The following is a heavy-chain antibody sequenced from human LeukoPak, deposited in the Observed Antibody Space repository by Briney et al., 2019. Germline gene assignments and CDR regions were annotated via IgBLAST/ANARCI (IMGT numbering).Heavy chain of an antibody. CDR1: GYTFTDYY. Sequence: GAPVKVSCKASGYTFTDYYMHWVRQAPGQGLEWMGWINPNSRGTDSAQKFQGRFSMTRDTSISTAYMELSRLRSDDTAVYYCARRAREYSHDAFDIWGQGTMVTVSS. J-gene: IGHJ3*02. CDR3: ARRAREYSHDAFDI. D-gene: IGHD5-18*01. V-gene: IGHV1-2*02. CDR2: INPNSRGT.